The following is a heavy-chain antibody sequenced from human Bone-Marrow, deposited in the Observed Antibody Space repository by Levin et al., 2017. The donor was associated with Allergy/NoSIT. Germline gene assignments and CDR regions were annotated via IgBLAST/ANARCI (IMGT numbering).Heavy chain of an antibody. CDR3: ARGYCSGGSCYHNWFDP. CDR1: GFTFSSYA. D-gene: IGHD2-15*01. Sequence: SGGSLRLSCAASGFTFSSYAMHWVRQAPGKGLEWVAVISYDGSNKYYADSVKGRFTISRDNSKNTLYLQMNSLRAEDTAVYYCARGYCSGGSCYHNWFDPWGQGTLVTVSS. J-gene: IGHJ5*02. CDR2: ISYDGSNK. V-gene: IGHV3-30-3*01.